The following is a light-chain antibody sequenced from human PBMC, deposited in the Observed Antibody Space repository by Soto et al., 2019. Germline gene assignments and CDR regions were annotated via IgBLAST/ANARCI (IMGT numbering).Light chain of an antibody. CDR2: GAS. CDR1: QGIGNY. Sequence: DIQMTQSPSAMSASVGDRVTITRRASQGIGNYLAWFQQKPGKVPKRLIYGASNLQSGVPSRFSGSGSGTDFTLTISCLQSEDFATYYCQQYYSYPRTFGQGTKVDI. V-gene: IGKV1-17*03. J-gene: IGKJ1*01. CDR3: QQYYSYPRT.